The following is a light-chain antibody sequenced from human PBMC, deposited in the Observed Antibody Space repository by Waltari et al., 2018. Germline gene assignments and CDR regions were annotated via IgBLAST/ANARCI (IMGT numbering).Light chain of an antibody. CDR3: KSYTTKNTWV. CDR1: SNDVGGYSY. V-gene: IGLV2-14*01. Sequence: QSALTQPASVSGSPGQSITISCTGTSNDVGGYSYVSWYQQHPGKAPKLMIFEVSKRPSGVSNRFSGSKSDNKASLTISGLQAEDEADYFCKSYTTKNTWVFGGGTKLTVL. CDR2: EVS. J-gene: IGLJ3*02.